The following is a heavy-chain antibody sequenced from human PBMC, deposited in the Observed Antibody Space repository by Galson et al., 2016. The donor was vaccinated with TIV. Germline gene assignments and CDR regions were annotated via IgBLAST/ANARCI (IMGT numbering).Heavy chain of an antibody. Sequence: QSGAEVTKPGESLRISCKGSGSTFTTYWISWVRQMPGKGLEWMGKIDPRDSYTNYSPSFQGHVTLSADKSIGTAYLSWGSLKASDSAIYYCARHRGNMVARFENWGQGTLVTVSS. J-gene: IGHJ4*02. CDR1: GSTFTTYW. CDR2: IDPRDSYT. V-gene: IGHV5-10-1*01. CDR3: ARHRGNMVARFEN. D-gene: IGHD5-12*01.